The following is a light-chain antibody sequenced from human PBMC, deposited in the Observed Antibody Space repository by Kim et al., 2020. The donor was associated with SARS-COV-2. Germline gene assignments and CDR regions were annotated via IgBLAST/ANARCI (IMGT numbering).Light chain of an antibody. J-gene: IGLJ2*01. CDR2: SDN. V-gene: IGLV1-44*01. Sequence: GQRVTIPCYGSSPNIGANTAKWYQQLPGTAPKLLIHSDNQRPSGVPDRFSGSKSGTAASLAIRGLQSEDEGDYYCAAWDDSLNVVLFGGGTKLTVL. CDR3: AAWDDSLNVVL. CDR1: SPNIGANT.